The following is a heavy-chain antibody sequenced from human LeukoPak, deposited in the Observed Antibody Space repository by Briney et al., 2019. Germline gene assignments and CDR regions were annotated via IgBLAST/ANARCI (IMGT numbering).Heavy chain of an antibody. Sequence: SETLSLTCTVSGGSIRSYWSWIRQPAGKGLEWIGRIYGSGSTDYSPSLKSRVTMSIDTSKNQFSLNLISVTAADTAVYYCARSFRATVIPNHFDYWGQGTLVTVSS. D-gene: IGHD4-17*01. CDR3: ARSFRATVIPNHFDY. CDR2: IYGSGST. CDR1: GGSIRSY. J-gene: IGHJ4*02. V-gene: IGHV4-4*07.